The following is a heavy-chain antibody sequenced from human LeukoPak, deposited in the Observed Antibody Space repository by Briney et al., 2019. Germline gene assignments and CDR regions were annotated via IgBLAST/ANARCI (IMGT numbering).Heavy chain of an antibody. V-gene: IGHV4-59*08. Sequence: PSETLSLTFAVYGGSFSGYYWSWIRQPPGKGLEWIGYIYYSGSTNYNPSLKSRVTISVDTSKNQFSLKLSSVTAADTAVYHCARQSGYSYGPDPWGQGTLVTVSS. CDR2: IYYSGST. CDR1: GGSFSGYY. J-gene: IGHJ5*02. D-gene: IGHD5-18*01. CDR3: ARQSGYSYGPDP.